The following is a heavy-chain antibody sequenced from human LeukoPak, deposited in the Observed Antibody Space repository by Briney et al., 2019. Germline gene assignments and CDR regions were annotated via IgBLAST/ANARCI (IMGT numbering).Heavy chain of an antibody. CDR3: ASSFRITGTTFYS. V-gene: IGHV3-33*03. D-gene: IGHD1-20*01. CDR1: GLTLGIYG. CDR2: IWNNGRDE. Sequence: GGSLRLSCAASGLTLGIYGMRWVRQAPGKGLEWVAIIWNNGRDEYYADSVKGRFTISRDTAKNTIFLHMDSLRADDTAMYYCASSFRITGTTFYSWGQGTLATVSS. J-gene: IGHJ4*02.